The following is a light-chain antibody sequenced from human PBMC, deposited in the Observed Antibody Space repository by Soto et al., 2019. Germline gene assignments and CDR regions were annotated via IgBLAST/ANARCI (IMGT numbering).Light chain of an antibody. CDR1: SSDVGGFLY. CDR3: NSYSSSSTLVV. CDR2: AVS. J-gene: IGLJ2*01. V-gene: IGLV2-14*01. Sequence: QSALTQPASVSGSPGQSITISCTGTSSDVGGFLYVSWFQQHPGKAPKLMIYAVSNRPSGISNRFSGSKSGNTASLTISGLQAEDEADYYCNSYSSSSTLVVFGGGTKLTVL.